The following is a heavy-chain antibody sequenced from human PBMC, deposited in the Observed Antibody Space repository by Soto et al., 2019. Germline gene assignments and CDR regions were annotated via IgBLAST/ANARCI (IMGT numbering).Heavy chain of an antibody. CDR2: MSYDGSNE. D-gene: IGHD1-26*01. V-gene: IGHV3-30*18. J-gene: IGHJ4*02. CDR1: GFTFSHYA. CDR3: AKDGSHNFDY. Sequence: QVQLVESGRGVVQPGRSLRLSCAASGFTFSHYAMHWVRQAPGKGLEWVALMSYDGSNEYYADSVKGRFTISRDNSKNTLYLQRNSLRAEDTAVYYCAKDGSHNFDYWGQGTLVTVSS.